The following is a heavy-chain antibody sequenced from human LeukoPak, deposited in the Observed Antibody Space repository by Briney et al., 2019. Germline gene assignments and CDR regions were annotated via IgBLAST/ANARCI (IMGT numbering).Heavy chain of an antibody. CDR2: IYHSGCT. CDR1: GGSISSGGYS. V-gene: IGHV4-30-2*01. J-gene: IGHJ4*02. CDR3: ARADTMVRGVIYLDY. Sequence: SETLSLTCAVSGGSISSGGYSWSWIRQPPGKGLEWIGYIYHSGCTYYNPSLKSRVTISVDRSKNQFSLKLSSVTAADTAVHYCARADTMVRGVIYLDYWGQGTLVTVSS. D-gene: IGHD3-10*01.